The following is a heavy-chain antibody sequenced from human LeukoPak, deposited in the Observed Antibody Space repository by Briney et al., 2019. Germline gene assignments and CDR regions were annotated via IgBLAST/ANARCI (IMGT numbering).Heavy chain of an antibody. CDR1: GFTFSSYA. Sequence: GGSLRLSCAASGFTFSSYAMSWVRQATGKGLEWVSAFSGSGGSTYYADSVKGRFTISRDNSKNTLYLQMNSLRAEDTAVYYCAKGMDGDYVEAFDYWGQGTQVTVSS. V-gene: IGHV3-23*01. CDR3: AKGMDGDYVEAFDY. J-gene: IGHJ4*02. D-gene: IGHD4-17*01. CDR2: FSGSGGST.